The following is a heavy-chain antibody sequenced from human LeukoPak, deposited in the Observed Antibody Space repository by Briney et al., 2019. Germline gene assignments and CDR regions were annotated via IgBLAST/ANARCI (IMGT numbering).Heavy chain of an antibody. CDR1: GFTFSSYE. Sequence: PGGSLRLSCAASGFTFSSYEMNWVRQAPGEGLEWVSYISGSGNTIYYADSVKGRFTISRDNAKNSLYLQMNSLRAEDTAVYYCARGGWYDYWGQGTLVTVSS. D-gene: IGHD6-19*01. CDR2: ISGSGNTI. V-gene: IGHV3-48*03. CDR3: ARGGWYDY. J-gene: IGHJ4*02.